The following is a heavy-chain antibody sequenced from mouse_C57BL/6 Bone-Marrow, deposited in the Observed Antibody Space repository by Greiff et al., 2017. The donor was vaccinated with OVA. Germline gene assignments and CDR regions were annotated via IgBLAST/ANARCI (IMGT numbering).Heavy chain of an antibody. D-gene: IGHD4-1*01. J-gene: IGHJ3*01. CDR2: IYPRDGST. V-gene: IGHV1-85*01. Sequence: VKLMESGPELVKPGASVKLSCKASGYTFTSYDINWVKQRPGQGLEWIGWIYPRDGSTKYNEKFKGKATLTVDTSSSTAYMELHSLTSEDSAVYFCARSPNWDPFAYWGQGTLVTVSA. CDR1: GYTFTSYD. CDR3: ARSPNWDPFAY.